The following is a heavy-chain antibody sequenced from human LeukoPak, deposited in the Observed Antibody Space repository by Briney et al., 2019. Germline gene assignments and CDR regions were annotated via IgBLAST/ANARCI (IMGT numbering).Heavy chain of an antibody. V-gene: IGHV4-4*07. D-gene: IGHD1-1*01. CDR1: GGSISSYY. Sequence: SETLSLTCTVSGGSISSYYWSWIRQPARKGLEWIGRIYTSGSTNYNPSLKSRVTMSVDTSKNQFSLKLSSVTAADTAVYYCAREIPTSQDNWFDPWGQGTLVTVSS. CDR2: IYTSGST. CDR3: AREIPTSQDNWFDP. J-gene: IGHJ5*02.